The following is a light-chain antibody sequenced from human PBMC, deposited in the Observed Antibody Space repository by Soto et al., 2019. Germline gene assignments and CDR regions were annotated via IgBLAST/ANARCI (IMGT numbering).Light chain of an antibody. J-gene: IGKJ4*01. V-gene: IGKV3-15*01. CDR2: RAS. CDR1: QNIYSN. Sequence: ITQSPATVSVSPGERATFSCRASQNIYSNIAWYQQRPGQAPRLLIYRASTRATGVPARFSGSGSGTEFTLTISILQSEDFAVYSLLQDHNRPLTFGGGTKVDIK. CDR3: LQDHNRPLT.